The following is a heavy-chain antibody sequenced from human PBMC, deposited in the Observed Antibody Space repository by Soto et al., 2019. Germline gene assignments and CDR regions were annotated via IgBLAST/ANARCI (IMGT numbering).Heavy chain of an antibody. CDR3: TIVRVADSALDH. D-gene: IGHD3-10*02. J-gene: IGHJ4*02. CDR2: MSYDGSDT. Sequence: XGSLRLSCVGSGFIFSNNGMHWVRQAPGKGLEWVAFMSYDGSDTFYADSVKGRFTISRDNSKNTLFLHMSNLRAEDTAMYYCTIVRVADSALDHWGQGTLVTVSS. V-gene: IGHV3-30*02. CDR1: GFIFSNNG.